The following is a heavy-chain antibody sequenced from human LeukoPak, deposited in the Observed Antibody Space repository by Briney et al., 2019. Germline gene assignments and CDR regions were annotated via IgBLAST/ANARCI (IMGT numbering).Heavy chain of an antibody. CDR1: GGAFSGYS. V-gene: IGHV4-34*01. J-gene: IGHJ4*02. Sequence: SETLSLTCAVYGGAFSGYSWSWIRQPPGKGLEWIGEIDPNGTTNYNPSLKSRVTLSEDTSKNQFSLNLNSVTAADTAIYYCARGRSYEYGDYDYWGQGMMVTVSS. CDR3: ARGRSYEYGDYDY. CDR2: IDPNGTT. D-gene: IGHD4-17*01.